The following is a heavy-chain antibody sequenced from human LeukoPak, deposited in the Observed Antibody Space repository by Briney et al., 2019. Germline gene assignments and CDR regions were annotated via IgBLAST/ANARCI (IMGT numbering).Heavy chain of an antibody. CDR1: GFTFSNHA. D-gene: IGHD5-18*01. V-gene: IGHV3-23*01. Sequence: PGGSLRLSCAASGFTFSNHAMSWARQAPGKRLEWVSVIIGDGSNTYYADSVKGRFTISRDNSNNMLYLQMNSLRGEDTAVYYCAKSMTTANVDWFDPWGQGTLVTVSS. J-gene: IGHJ5*02. CDR2: IIGDGSNT. CDR3: AKSMTTANVDWFDP.